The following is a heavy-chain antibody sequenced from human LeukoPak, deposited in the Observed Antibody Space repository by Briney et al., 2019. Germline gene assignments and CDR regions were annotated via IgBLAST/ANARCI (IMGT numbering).Heavy chain of an antibody. V-gene: IGHV6-1*01. J-gene: IGHJ4*02. CDR1: SDSVSSINGA. CDR2: TYYRSKWYN. D-gene: IGHD6-19*01. CDR3: ARDLGNTGWYTFDY. Sequence: SQTLSLTCAISSDSVSSINGAWNWIRQSPSRGREWLGRTYYRSKWYNDYVESMKGRITISPDTSKNQFSLHLNSVTPEDTAVYYCARDLGNTGWYTFDYWGQGTLVTVSS.